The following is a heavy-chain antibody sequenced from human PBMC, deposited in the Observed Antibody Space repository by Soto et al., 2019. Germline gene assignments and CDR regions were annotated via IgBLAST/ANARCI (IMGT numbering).Heavy chain of an antibody. CDR3: ARGPTYYYDSSGYPLVVEDAFDI. D-gene: IGHD3-22*01. V-gene: IGHV1-46*03. CDR2: INPSGGST. Sequence: ASVKVSCKASGYTFTSYYMHWVRQAPGQGLEWMGIINPSGGSTSYAQKFQGRVTMTRDTSTSTVYMELSSLRSEDTAVYYCARGPTYYYDSSGYPLVVEDAFDIWGQGTMVTVSS. CDR1: GYTFTSYY. J-gene: IGHJ3*02.